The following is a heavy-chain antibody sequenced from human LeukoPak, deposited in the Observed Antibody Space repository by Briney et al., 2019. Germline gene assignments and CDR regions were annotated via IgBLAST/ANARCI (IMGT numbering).Heavy chain of an antibody. CDR3: ARGWGDAFDI. J-gene: IGHJ3*02. Sequence: GGSLRLSCAASGFTFSSYAMHWVRQAPGKGLEWVAVISYDGSNKYYADSVKGGFTISRDNSKNTLYLQMNSLRAEDTAVYYCARGWGDAFDIWGQGTMVTVSS. V-gene: IGHV3-30-3*01. CDR1: GFTFSSYA. CDR2: ISYDGSNK. D-gene: IGHD3-16*01.